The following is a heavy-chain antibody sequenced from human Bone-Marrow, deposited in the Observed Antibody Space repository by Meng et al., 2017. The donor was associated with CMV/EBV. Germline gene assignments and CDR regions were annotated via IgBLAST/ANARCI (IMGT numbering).Heavy chain of an antibody. J-gene: IGHJ4*02. D-gene: IGHD1-1*01. CDR1: GYTLTELS. Sequence: ASVKVSCKVFGYTLTELSMHWVRQAPGKGLEWMGGFDLEDGETIYAQKFQGRVTMTEDTSTDTAYMELSSLRVEDTAVYYCAITYNWNDVGGYYWGQGTLVTVSS. V-gene: IGHV1-24*01. CDR2: FDLEDGET. CDR3: AITYNWNDVGGYY.